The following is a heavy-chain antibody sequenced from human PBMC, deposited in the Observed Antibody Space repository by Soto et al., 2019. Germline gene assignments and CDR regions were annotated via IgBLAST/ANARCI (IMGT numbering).Heavy chain of an antibody. D-gene: IGHD2-2*03. Sequence: SETLSLTCTVSGDSIRSYCWSWIRQPPGKGLEWIGNIHYNGNTKYSPSLKSRVTMSVDTSKNHFSLKLISVTTADTAVYFCAREGNLGRWIQPLDSWGQGTLVTVSS. V-gene: IGHV4-59*01. J-gene: IGHJ4*02. CDR2: IHYNGNT. CDR1: GDSIRSYC. CDR3: AREGNLGRWIQPLDS.